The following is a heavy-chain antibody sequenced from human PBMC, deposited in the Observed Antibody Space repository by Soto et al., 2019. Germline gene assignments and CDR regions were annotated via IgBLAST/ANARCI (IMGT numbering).Heavy chain of an antibody. Sequence: QVQLVQSGAEVKNPGASVKVSCKASGYTFTRYGIGWARQAPGQGLEWMGWINTYNGNTNYAQNVQGRVNLTTDTSTSTAYMELRSLRSNDTAIYYCAMVHVYGTPSPQDVWGQGTTVIVSS. CDR3: AMVHVYGTPSPQDV. J-gene: IGHJ6*02. CDR1: GYTFTRYG. D-gene: IGHD2-8*01. V-gene: IGHV1-18*01. CDR2: INTYNGNT.